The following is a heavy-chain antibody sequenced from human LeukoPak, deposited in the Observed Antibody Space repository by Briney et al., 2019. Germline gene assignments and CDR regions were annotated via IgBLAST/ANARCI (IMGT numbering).Heavy chain of an antibody. V-gene: IGHV1-24*01. CDR3: AAGGAAGNWFDP. J-gene: IGHJ5*02. CDR1: GYTLTELS. Sequence: GASVKVSCKVSGYTLTELSMHWVRQAPGKGLEWMGGFDPEDSETIYAQKFQGRVTMTEDTSTDTAYMELSSLRSEDTAAYYCAAGGAAGNWFDPWGQGTLVTVSS. CDR2: FDPEDSET. D-gene: IGHD6-13*01.